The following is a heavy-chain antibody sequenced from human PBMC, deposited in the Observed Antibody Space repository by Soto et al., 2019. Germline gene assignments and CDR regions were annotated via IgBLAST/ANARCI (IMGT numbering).Heavy chain of an antibody. CDR2: IIPIFGTA. CDR1: AGTFSSYA. CDR3: ARGPYDFWSGAYYYFGMDV. D-gene: IGHD3-3*01. V-gene: IGHV1-69*05. J-gene: IGHJ6*02. Sequence: SVKVSCKASAGTFSSYAISWVRQGPGQGLEWMGGIIPIFGTANNAQKFQGRITMTTDTSTSTAYMELRSLRSDDTAVYYCARGPYDFWSGAYYYFGMDVWGQGTTVTVSS.